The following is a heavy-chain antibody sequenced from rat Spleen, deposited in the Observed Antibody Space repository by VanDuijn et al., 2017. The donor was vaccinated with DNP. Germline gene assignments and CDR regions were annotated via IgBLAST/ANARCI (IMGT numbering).Heavy chain of an antibody. CDR1: GYSITSDY. J-gene: IGHJ2*01. V-gene: IGHV3-1*01. D-gene: IGHD1-5*01. CDR3: ARWNIGTSTLDY. CDR2: ISYSGRT. Sequence: EVQLQESGPGLVKPSQSLSLTCSVTGYSITSDYWGWIRKFPGNKMEWIGHISYSGRTTYNPSLKSRISIIRDTSKNQFFLQLNSVTAEDTATYYCARWNIGTSTLDYWGQGVMVTVSS.